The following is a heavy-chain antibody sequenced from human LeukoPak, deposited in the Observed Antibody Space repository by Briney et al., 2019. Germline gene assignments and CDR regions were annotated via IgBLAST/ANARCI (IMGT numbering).Heavy chain of an antibody. Sequence: GESLQFSCKGSGYSFTSYWIGGARPMPGKGLEGMGITYTGESDTRYSPSFQGQFTISADKSISTAYLQWSSLKASDTAMYYCARRNPRGYYGSGSYYNDWFDPWGQGTLVTVSS. CDR2: TYTGESDT. V-gene: IGHV5-51*01. D-gene: IGHD3-10*01. CDR1: GYSFTSYW. J-gene: IGHJ5*02. CDR3: ARRNPRGYYGSGSYYNDWFDP.